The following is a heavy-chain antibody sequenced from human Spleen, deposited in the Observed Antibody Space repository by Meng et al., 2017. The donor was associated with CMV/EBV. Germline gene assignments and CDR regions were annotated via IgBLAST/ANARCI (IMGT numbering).Heavy chain of an antibody. CDR2: ISGSGGST. CDR3: AKDPHIVVVTATRDY. CDR1: GFTFSSYA. V-gene: IGHV3-23*01. D-gene: IGHD2-21*02. Sequence: EVQLLASGGGLVQPGGSLRLSGAGSGFTFSSYAMSWVRQAPGKGLEWVSAISGSGGSTYYADSVKGRFTISRDNSKNTLYLQMNSLRAEDTAVYYCAKDPHIVVVTATRDYWGQGTLVTVSS. J-gene: IGHJ4*02.